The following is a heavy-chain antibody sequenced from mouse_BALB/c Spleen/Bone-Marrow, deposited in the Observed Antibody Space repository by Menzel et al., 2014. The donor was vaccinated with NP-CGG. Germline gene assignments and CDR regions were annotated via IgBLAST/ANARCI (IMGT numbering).Heavy chain of an antibody. CDR2: INPYNDGT. J-gene: IGHJ4*01. V-gene: IGHV1-14*01. CDR1: GYTFTNYI. Sequence: VHVKQSGPELVKPGASVKMSCKASGYTFTNYIMHWVKQKPGQGLEWIGYINPYNDGTKYNEKFKGKATLTSDKSSSTAYMELSSLTSEDSAVYYCARRWLPYAMDYWGQGTSVTVSS. D-gene: IGHD2-3*01. CDR3: ARRWLPYAMDY.